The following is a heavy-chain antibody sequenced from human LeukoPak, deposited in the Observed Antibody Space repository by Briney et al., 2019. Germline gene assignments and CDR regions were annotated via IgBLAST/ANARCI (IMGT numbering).Heavy chain of an antibody. CDR1: GGSISSGDYY. CDR2: IYYSGST. V-gene: IGHV4-30-4*08. D-gene: IGHD4-23*01. Sequence: PSETLSLTCTVSGGSISSGDYYWSWIRQPPGKGLEWIGYIYYSGSTYYNPSLKSRVTISVDTSKNQFSLKLSSVTAADTAVYYCARVRGTTVVSRFFDYWGQGTLVTVSS. J-gene: IGHJ4*02. CDR3: ARVRGTTVVSRFFDY.